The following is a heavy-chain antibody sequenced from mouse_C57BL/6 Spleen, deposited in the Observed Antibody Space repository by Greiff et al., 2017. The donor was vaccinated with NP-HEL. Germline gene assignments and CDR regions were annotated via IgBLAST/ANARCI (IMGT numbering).Heavy chain of an antibody. V-gene: IGHV5-4*03. Sequence: EVKLVESGGGLVKPGGSLKLSCAASGFTFSSYAMSWVRQTPEKRLEWVATISDGGSYTYYPDNVKGRFTISRDNAKNNLYLQMSHLKSEDTAMYYCARGITTVAYYFDYWGQGTTLTVSS. D-gene: IGHD1-1*01. CDR2: ISDGGSYT. CDR1: GFTFSSYA. CDR3: ARGITTVAYYFDY. J-gene: IGHJ2*01.